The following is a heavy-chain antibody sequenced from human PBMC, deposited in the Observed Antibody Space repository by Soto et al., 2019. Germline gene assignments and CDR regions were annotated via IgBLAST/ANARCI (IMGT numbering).Heavy chain of an antibody. Sequence: VKVSCKASGFTFTDYVIQWVRQAPGQRPEWMGWIIAGNGNTEYSQKFKGRVTITMDTSTGTAYMELSSLRSEDTAVYYCARDSVVAAGSWCDYWGQGTLVTVSS. CDR3: ARDSVVAAGSWCDY. J-gene: IGHJ4*02. CDR2: IIAGNGNT. CDR1: GFTFTDYV. V-gene: IGHV1-3*01. D-gene: IGHD1-26*01.